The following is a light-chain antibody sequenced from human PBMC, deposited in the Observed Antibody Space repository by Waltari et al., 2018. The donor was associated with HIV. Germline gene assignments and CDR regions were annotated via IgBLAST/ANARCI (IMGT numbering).Light chain of an antibody. Sequence: QSVLTQPPSVSGAPGQRVTISCTGSSSTIGAGNDVHWYQLLPGTAPKLLIYANRNRPSGVPDRFAGSKAGTSAALAITGLQAEDEADYFCQSFDSSLSGSRVFGGGTKLTVL. CDR2: ANR. CDR1: SSTIGAGND. V-gene: IGLV1-40*01. CDR3: QSFDSSLSGSRV. J-gene: IGLJ3*02.